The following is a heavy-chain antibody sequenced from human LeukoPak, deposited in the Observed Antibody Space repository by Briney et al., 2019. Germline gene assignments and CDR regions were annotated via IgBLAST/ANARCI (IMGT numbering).Heavy chain of an antibody. V-gene: IGHV1-18*01. Sequence: GASVKVSCKASGYTFTSYGISWVRQAPGQGLEWMGWISAYNGNTNYAQKLQGRVTMTTDTSTSTAYMELSRLRSDDTAVYYCARDPRFPADPLRGDYWGQGTLVTVSS. D-gene: IGHD2-2*01. CDR1: GYTFTSYG. CDR3: ARDPRFPADPLRGDY. J-gene: IGHJ4*02. CDR2: ISAYNGNT.